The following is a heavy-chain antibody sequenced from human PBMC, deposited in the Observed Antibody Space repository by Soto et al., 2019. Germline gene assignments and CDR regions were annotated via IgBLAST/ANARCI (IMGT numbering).Heavy chain of an antibody. V-gene: IGHV4-39*01. CDR1: GDSISISSYY. CDR3: ARLKGAFFIPHDNWFDP. Sequence: SETLSLTCTVSGDSISISSYYLGWIRQPPGKGLEWIGDIYYSGTTHYNPSLKSRVTISIDTSKNQFSLHLRSVTAADTAVYYCARLKGAFFIPHDNWFDPWCQGNXVTVFS. J-gene: IGHJ5*02. CDR2: IYYSGTT. D-gene: IGHD3-16*02.